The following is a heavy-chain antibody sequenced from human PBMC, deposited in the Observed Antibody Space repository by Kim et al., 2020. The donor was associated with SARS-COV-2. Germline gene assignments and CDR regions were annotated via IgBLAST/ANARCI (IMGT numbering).Heavy chain of an antibody. D-gene: IGHD5-18*01. J-gene: IGHJ5*02. V-gene: IGHV1-69*15. CDR3: ARDVDSAMITNWFDP. CDR2: IIPVFPTS. Sequence: LEWMGSIIPVFPTSNYPPKFKGRVTITADESMTTAYMELTNLRSEDTAVYYCARDVDSAMITNWFDPWGQGTLVTVSS.